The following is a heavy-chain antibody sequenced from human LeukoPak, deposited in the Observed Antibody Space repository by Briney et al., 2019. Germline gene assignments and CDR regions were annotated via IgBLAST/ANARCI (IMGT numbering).Heavy chain of an antibody. Sequence: GRSLRLSCAASGFTFSSYGMHWVRQAPGKGLEWVAVIWYDGSNKYYADSVKGRFTISRDNSKNMLYLQMNSLRAEDTAVYYCAKDRYQLLHKNNWFDPWGQGTLVTVSS. J-gene: IGHJ5*02. V-gene: IGHV3-33*06. CDR3: AKDRYQLLHKNNWFDP. CDR2: IWYDGSNK. CDR1: GFTFSSYG. D-gene: IGHD2-2*01.